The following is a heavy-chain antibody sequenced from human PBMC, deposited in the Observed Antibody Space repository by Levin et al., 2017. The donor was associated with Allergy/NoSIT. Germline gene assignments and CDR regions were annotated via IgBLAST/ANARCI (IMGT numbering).Heavy chain of an antibody. CDR1: GFTFSSYG. Sequence: SCAASGFTFSSYGMHWVRQAPGKGLEWVAVISYDGSNKYYADSVKGRFTISRDNSKNTLYLQMNSLRAEDTAVYYCAKGSGYYDILTGQDYWGQGTLVTVSS. CDR2: ISYDGSNK. D-gene: IGHD3-9*01. J-gene: IGHJ4*02. CDR3: AKGSGYYDILTGQDY. V-gene: IGHV3-30*18.